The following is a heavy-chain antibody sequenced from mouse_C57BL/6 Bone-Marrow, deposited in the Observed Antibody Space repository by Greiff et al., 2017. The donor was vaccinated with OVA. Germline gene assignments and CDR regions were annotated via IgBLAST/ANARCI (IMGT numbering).Heavy chain of an antibody. CDR3: ARYYGNYLAWFAY. CDR2: IYPGSGNT. D-gene: IGHD2-1*01. V-gene: IGHV1-66*01. Sequence: VQLQQSGPELVKPGASVKISCKASGYSFTSYYIHWVKQRPGQGLEWIGWIYPGSGNTKYNEKFKGKATLTADTSSSTAYMQLSSLTSKDSAVYYCARYYGNYLAWFAYWGQGTLVTVSA. J-gene: IGHJ3*01. CDR1: GYSFTSYY.